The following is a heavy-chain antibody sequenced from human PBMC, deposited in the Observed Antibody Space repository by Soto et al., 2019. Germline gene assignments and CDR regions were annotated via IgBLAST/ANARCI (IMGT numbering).Heavy chain of an antibody. V-gene: IGHV5-51*01. CDR3: ARQSIAADSLQRTYYYYYGMDV. CDR1: GYSFTSYW. Sequence: GESLKISCKGSGYSFTSYWIGWVRQMPGKGLEWMGIIYPGDSDTRYSPSFQGQVTISADKSISTAYLQWSSLKASDTAMYYCARQSIAADSLQRTYYYYYGMDVWGQGTTVTV. J-gene: IGHJ6*02. D-gene: IGHD6-13*01. CDR2: IYPGDSDT.